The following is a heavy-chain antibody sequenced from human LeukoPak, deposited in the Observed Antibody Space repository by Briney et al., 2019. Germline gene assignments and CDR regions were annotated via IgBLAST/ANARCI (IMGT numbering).Heavy chain of an antibody. CDR1: GYSISSGYY. Sequence: SETLSLTCAVSGYSISSGYYWGWIRQPPGKGLEWIGSIYHSGSTYYNPSLKSRVTILVDTSKNQFSLKLSSVTAADTAVYYCARLGFGEYYFDYWGQGTLVTVSS. CDR3: ARLGFGEYYFDY. D-gene: IGHD3-10*01. V-gene: IGHV4-38-2*01. J-gene: IGHJ4*02. CDR2: IYHSGST.